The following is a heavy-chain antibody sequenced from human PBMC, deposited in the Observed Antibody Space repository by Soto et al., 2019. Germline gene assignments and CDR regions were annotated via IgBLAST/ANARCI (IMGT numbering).Heavy chain of an antibody. J-gene: IGHJ4*02. V-gene: IGHV3-48*01. D-gene: IGHD6-19*01. Sequence: EVQLVESGGALVQPGGSLRLSCAASGFTFSTYSMNWVRLAPGKGLEWVSSISSSSTIYYADSVKGRFTISRDNVQNSLYLQMHSLRAEDTAVYYCARERGSGWTFDYWGQGTLVTVSS. CDR2: ISSSSTI. CDR3: ARERGSGWTFDY. CDR1: GFTFSTYS.